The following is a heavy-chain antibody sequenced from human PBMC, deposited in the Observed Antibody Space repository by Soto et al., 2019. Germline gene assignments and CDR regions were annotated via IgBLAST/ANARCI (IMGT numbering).Heavy chain of an antibody. CDR3: ARASYGDYGGDAFDI. Sequence: EVQLVESGGGLVQPGGSLRLSCAASGFTFSSYDMHWVRQATGKGLEWVSAIGTAGDTYYPGSVKGRFTISRENAKNSLYLQMNSLRAGDTAVYYCARASYGDYGGDAFDIWGQGTMVTVSS. CDR2: IGTAGDT. V-gene: IGHV3-13*01. J-gene: IGHJ3*02. CDR1: GFTFSSYD. D-gene: IGHD4-17*01.